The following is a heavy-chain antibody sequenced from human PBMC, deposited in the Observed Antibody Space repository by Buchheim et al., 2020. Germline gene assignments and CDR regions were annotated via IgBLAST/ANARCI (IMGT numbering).Heavy chain of an antibody. V-gene: IGHV3-30-3*01. CDR3: AKDLGYSTTWYLGFDS. CDR1: GFTFSNYT. J-gene: IGHJ4*02. D-gene: IGHD6-13*01. CDR2: ISYHGGNK. Sequence: QVQLVESGGGVVQPGRSLRLSCAASGFTFSNYTMHWVRQAPGKGLEWVAAISYHGGNKYYADSVKGRFTISRDNSKNTLYLQMSSLRAEDTALYYCAKDLGYSTTWYLGFDSWGQGT.